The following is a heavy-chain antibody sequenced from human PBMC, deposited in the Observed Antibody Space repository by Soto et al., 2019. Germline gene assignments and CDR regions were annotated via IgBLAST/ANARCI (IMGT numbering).Heavy chain of an antibody. CDR2: ISSSSTNI. D-gene: IGHD3-16*01. CDR1: GFTISGNA. V-gene: IGHV3-48*02. Sequence: EVQLVESGGGLVQPGGSLILSCAASGFTISGNAMNWVRQAPGRGLEWVSYISSSSTNIHYADFVRGGFTISRDNAKNSLYLQMNSLRDEDTAVYRCARDLSWGSKWYYYMDVWGKGTTVTVSS. J-gene: IGHJ6*03. CDR3: ARDLSWGSKWYYYMDV.